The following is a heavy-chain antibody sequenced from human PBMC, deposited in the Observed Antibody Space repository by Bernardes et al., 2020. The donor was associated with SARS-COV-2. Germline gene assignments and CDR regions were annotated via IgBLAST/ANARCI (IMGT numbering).Heavy chain of an antibody. Sequence: SETLSLTCTVSGGSISSYYWSWIRQPPGKGLEWIGYIYKPGTTNYNPSFQSRVSVSVDTSRNEVSLKLTSVTAADTAVYYCARHSFDYVWGAYRHIFDYWGLGTQITVSS. CDR3: ARHSFDYVWGAYRHIFDY. V-gene: IGHV4-59*08. CDR1: GGSISSYY. CDR2: IYKPGTT. D-gene: IGHD3-16*01. J-gene: IGHJ4*02.